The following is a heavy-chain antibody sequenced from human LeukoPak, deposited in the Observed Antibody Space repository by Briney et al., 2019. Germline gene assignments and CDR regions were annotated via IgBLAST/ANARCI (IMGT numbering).Heavy chain of an antibody. CDR1: GGSISSYY. Sequence: SETLSLTCTVSGGSISSYYWSWIRQPPGKGLEWIGYIYYSGSTNYNPSLKSRVTMSVDTSKNQFSLKLSSVTAADTAVYYCARALIVGATSGLDAFDIWGQGTMVTVSS. J-gene: IGHJ3*02. CDR2: IYYSGST. V-gene: IGHV4-59*12. CDR3: ARALIVGATSGLDAFDI. D-gene: IGHD1-26*01.